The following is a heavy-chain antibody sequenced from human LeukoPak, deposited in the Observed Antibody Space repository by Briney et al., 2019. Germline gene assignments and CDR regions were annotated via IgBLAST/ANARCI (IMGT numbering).Heavy chain of an antibody. D-gene: IGHD5-24*01. CDR1: GGSISGSSYC. CDR3: ARREMAFDY. CDR2: IYYSGST. J-gene: IGHJ4*02. Sequence: PSETLSLTCTVSGGSISGSSYCWGWIRQPPGKGLEWIGSIYYSGSTYYNPSLKSRVTISVDTSKNQFSLKLSSVTAADTAVYYCARREMAFDYWGQGTLVTVSS. V-gene: IGHV4-39*01.